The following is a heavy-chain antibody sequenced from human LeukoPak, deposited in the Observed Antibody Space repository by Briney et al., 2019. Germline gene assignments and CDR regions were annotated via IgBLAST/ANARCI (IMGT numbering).Heavy chain of an antibody. CDR2: MNPNNGNT. Sequence: ASVKVSCKASGFTFTSYDINWVRQASGQGLEWMGWMNPNNGNTGYAQKFQGRVTITADESTSTAYMELSSLRSEDTAVYYCARGGSDQSNWFDPWGQGTLVTVSS. CDR1: GFTFTSYD. CDR3: ARGGSDQSNWFDP. D-gene: IGHD2-2*01. V-gene: IGHV1-8*01. J-gene: IGHJ5*02.